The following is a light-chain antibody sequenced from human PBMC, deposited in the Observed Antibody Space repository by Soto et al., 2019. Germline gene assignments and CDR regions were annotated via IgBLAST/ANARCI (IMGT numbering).Light chain of an antibody. CDR1: NIGSKS. J-gene: IGLJ2*01. CDR3: QVWDSSNDHYVV. CDR2: YDS. Sequence: SYELTQPPSVSVAPGKTARITCGGNNIGSKSVHWYQQKPGQAPVLVIYYDSDRPSGIPERYSGSNSGNTATLTISRVEAGDEADYYCQVWDSSNDHYVVFGGGTKVTVL. V-gene: IGLV3-21*04.